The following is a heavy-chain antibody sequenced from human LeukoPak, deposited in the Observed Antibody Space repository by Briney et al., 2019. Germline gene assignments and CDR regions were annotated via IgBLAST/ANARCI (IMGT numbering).Heavy chain of an antibody. CDR3: AREPTAMIL. V-gene: IGHV3-21*01. J-gene: IGHJ4*02. Sequence: GSLRLSCAASGFTFSIYSMSWVRQTPGKGLEWVSSISSSSTYIYYADSVKGRFTISRDNAKNSLYLQMNSLRAEDTAVYYCAREPTAMILWGQGTLVTVSS. CDR1: GFTFSIYS. CDR2: ISSSSTYI. D-gene: IGHD5-18*01.